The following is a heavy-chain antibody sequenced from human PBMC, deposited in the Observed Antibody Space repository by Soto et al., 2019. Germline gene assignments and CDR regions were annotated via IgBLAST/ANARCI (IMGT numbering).Heavy chain of an antibody. CDR2: VSGNNGAS. J-gene: IGHJ5*01. D-gene: IGHD2-2*01. Sequence: ASVNVSCKSSGYTSADFCISWVRQAPGQGLEWMGWVSGNNGASNPAPKVQGRITMTLDTSTGVSYMALRSLRSDDTAIYYCVRDQKYFRVNGNWFGSWGQGTLVTVSS. V-gene: IGHV1-18*04. CDR1: GYTSADFC. CDR3: VRDQKYFRVNGNWFGS.